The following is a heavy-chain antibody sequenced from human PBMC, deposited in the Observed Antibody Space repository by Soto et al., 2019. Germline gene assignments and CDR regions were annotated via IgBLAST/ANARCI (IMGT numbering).Heavy chain of an antibody. D-gene: IGHD3-10*02. J-gene: IGHJ4*02. Sequence: QVQVQESGPGLVKPSGTLSLTCAVSGGSISNSNWWSWVRQSPGKGLEWIGEIYQSGSAKYNPSLTSRVAISLDTSNNQFLLQLSSVTAADTAVYYCARGHCPGSSCQEYWGQGTLVTVAS. V-gene: IGHV4-4*02. CDR2: IYQSGSA. CDR3: ARGHCPGSSCQEY. CDR1: GGSISNSNW.